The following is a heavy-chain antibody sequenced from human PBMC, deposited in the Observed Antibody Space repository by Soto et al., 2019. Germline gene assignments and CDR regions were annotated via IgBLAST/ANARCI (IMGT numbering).Heavy chain of an antibody. CDR3: ARLARDYVAEYFQH. D-gene: IGHD4-17*01. J-gene: IGHJ1*01. Sequence: QLQLQESGPGLVKPSETLSLTCTVSGGSISSSSYYWGWIRQPPGKGLAWIGSIYYSGSTYYNPSLKSRVTISVDTSKNQFSLKLSSVTAADTAVYYCARLARDYVAEYFQHWGQGTLVTVSS. CDR1: GGSISSSSYY. V-gene: IGHV4-39*01. CDR2: IYYSGST.